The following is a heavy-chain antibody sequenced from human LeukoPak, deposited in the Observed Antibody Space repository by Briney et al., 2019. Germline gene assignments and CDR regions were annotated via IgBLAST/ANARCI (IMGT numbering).Heavy chain of an antibody. D-gene: IGHD1-14*01. CDR2: IYSGGGT. CDR3: ARGVEPLAANTLAY. V-gene: IGHV3-53*01. J-gene: IGHJ4*02. Sequence: PGGSLRLSCAASGFSVSNNYMSWVRHAPGEGLQWGSVIYSGGGTEYADSVKGRFNFSRDNSKPTVYLQMNSLGVDDTAVYYCARGVEPLAANTLAYWGQGTLVTVSS. CDR1: GFSVSNNY.